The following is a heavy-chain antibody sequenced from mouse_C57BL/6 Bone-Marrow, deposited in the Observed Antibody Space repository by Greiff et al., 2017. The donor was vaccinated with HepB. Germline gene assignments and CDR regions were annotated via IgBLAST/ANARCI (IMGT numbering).Heavy chain of an antibody. V-gene: IGHV1-52*01. J-gene: IGHJ3*01. CDR3: ARGKIYGNSPFAY. D-gene: IGHD2-1*01. Sequence: QVQLQQPGAELVRPGSSVKLSCKASGYTFTSYWMHWVKQRPIQGLEWIGNIDPSDSETHYNQKFKDKATLTVDKSSSTAYMQLSSLTSEDSAVYYCARGKIYGNSPFAYWGQGTLVTVSA. CDR2: IDPSDSET. CDR1: GYTFTSYW.